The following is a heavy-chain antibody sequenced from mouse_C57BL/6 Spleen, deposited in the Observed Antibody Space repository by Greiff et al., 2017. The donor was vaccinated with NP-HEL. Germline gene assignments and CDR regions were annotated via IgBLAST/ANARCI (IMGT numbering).Heavy chain of an antibody. Sequence: DVKLVESEGGLVQPGSSMKLSCTASGFTFSDYYMAWVRQVPEKGLEWVANINYDGSSTYYLDSLKSRFIISRDNAMNILYLQMSSLKSEDTATYYCARRSYYDYYWYFDVWGTGTTVTVSS. D-gene: IGHD2-4*01. J-gene: IGHJ1*03. CDR2: INYDGSST. CDR1: GFTFSDYY. V-gene: IGHV5-16*01. CDR3: ARRSYYDYYWYFDV.